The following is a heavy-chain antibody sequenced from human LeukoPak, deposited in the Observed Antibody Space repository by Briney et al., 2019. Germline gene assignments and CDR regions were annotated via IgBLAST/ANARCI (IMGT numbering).Heavy chain of an antibody. J-gene: IGHJ6*03. CDR3: ARAGPAGYYYYMDV. CDR1: GGSVSDYY. CDR2: IYYTGST. V-gene: IGHV4-59*02. Sequence: SETLSLTCTVSGGSVSDYYWSWIRQSPGKGLEWIGYIYYTGSTSYNPSLRSRVTISVDTSKNQFSLKLSSVTAADTAVYYCARAGPAGYYYYMDVWGKGTTVTISS.